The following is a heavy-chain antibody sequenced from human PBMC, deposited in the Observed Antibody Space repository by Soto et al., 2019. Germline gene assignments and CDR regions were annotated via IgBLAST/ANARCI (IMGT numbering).Heavy chain of an antibody. V-gene: IGHV3-21*01. Sequence: PGGSLRLSCAASGFTFSSYSMNWVRQAPGKGPEWVSSISSSSSYIYYADSVKGRFTISRDNAKNSLYLQMNSLRAEDTAVYYCARWAWDYGDYVWYYYGMDVWGQGTTVTVSS. J-gene: IGHJ6*02. CDR2: ISSSSSYI. CDR3: ARWAWDYGDYVWYYYGMDV. D-gene: IGHD4-17*01. CDR1: GFTFSSYS.